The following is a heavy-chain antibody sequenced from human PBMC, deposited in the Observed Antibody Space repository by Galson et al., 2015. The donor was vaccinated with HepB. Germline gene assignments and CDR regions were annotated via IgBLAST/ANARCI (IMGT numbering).Heavy chain of an antibody. J-gene: IGHJ6*02. CDR3: AKSVVVAAADGMDV. CDR1: GFTFSSYG. V-gene: IGHV3-30*18. Sequence: SLRLSCAASGFTFSSYGMHWVRQAPGKGLEWVAVISYDGSNKYYADSVKGRFTISRDNSKNTLYLQMNSLRAEDTAVYYCAKSVVVAAADGMDVWGQGTTVTVSS. CDR2: ISYDGSNK. D-gene: IGHD2-15*01.